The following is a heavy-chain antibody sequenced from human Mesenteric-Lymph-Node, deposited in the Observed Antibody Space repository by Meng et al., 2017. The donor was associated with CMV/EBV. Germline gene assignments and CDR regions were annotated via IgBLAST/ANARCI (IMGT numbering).Heavy chain of an antibody. D-gene: IGHD2-2*01. Sequence: SCKASGYTFASYAMNWVRQAPGQGLEWMGSINTNTGNPTYAQGFPGRFDFSFDTSVSTAYLQISSLKAEDTAVYYCARYSGRTSYDYWGQGTLVTVS. CDR2: INTNTGNP. CDR3: ARYSGRTSYDY. J-gene: IGHJ4*02. V-gene: IGHV7-4-1*02. CDR1: GYTFASYA.